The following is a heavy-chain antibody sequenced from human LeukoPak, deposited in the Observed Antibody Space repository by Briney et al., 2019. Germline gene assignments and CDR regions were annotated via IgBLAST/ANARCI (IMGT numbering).Heavy chain of an antibody. CDR2: IIPIFGTA. Sequence: SVKVSCKSSGGTFSSYAISWVRQAPGQGLEWMGGIIPIFGTANYAQKFQGRVTITTDESTSTAYMELSSLSSEDTAVYYRARDCSVSSYYDFWSGYCYWGQGTLVTVSS. D-gene: IGHD3-3*01. CDR1: GGTFSSYA. J-gene: IGHJ4*02. V-gene: IGHV1-69*05. CDR3: ARDCSVSSYYDFWSGYCY.